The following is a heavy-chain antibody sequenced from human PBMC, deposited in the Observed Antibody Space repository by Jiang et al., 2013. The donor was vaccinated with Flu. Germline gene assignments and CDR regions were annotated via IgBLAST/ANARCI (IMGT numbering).Heavy chain of an antibody. V-gene: IGHV3-33*01. CDR2: IWYDGSNK. J-gene: IGHJ4*02. CDR1: FSSYG. CDR3: ARDHWSVRDEFENYFDY. D-gene: IGHD3-10*01. Sequence: FSSYGMHWVRQAPGKGLEWVAVIWYDGSNKYYADSVKGRFTISRDNSKNTLYLQMNSLRAEDTAVYYCARDHWSVRDEFENYFDYWGQGTLVTVSS.